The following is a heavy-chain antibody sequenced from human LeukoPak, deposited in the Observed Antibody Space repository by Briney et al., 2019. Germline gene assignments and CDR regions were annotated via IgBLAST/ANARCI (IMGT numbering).Heavy chain of an antibody. J-gene: IGHJ4*02. D-gene: IGHD5-18*01. V-gene: IGHV3-33*01. CDR2: IWYDGSNK. Sequence: GRSLRLSCAASGITFRNYGMHWVRQAPGKGLEWVATIWYDGSNKYYADSVKGRFTISRDNSKNTLYLQMNSLRVEDTAVYYCASVWRALGYTIDYWGQGTQVAVS. CDR1: GITFRNYG. CDR3: ASVWRALGYTIDY.